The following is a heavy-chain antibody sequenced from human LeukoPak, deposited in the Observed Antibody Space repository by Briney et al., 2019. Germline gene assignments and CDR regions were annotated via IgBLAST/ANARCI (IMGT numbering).Heavy chain of an antibody. CDR3: AKTTTGYSSGRYPGWPVDY. J-gene: IGHJ4*02. D-gene: IGHD6-19*01. CDR2: ISGSVGRT. V-gene: IGHV3-23*01. Sequence: PGGSLRLSCVGSGFTFSSYVMSWVRQAPGKGLEWVSSISGSVGRTYYADSVKGRFTISRDNSKNTVYLQLNSLSTEDTALYYCAKTTTGYSSGRYPGWPVDYWGQGTLVTVSS. CDR1: GFTFSSYV.